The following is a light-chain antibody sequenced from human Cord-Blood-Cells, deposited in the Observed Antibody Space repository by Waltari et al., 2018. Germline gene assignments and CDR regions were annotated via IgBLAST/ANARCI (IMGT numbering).Light chain of an antibody. Sequence: DIVMPQSPLSPPVTPGQPASISCPSRQSLLHSTGYNYVDRYLQTPGQSPQLLIYLGSNRASGVPDRFSGSGSGTDFTLKISRVEAEDVGVYYCMQALQTPRTFGQGTKVEIK. CDR2: LGS. J-gene: IGKJ1*01. CDR3: MQALQTPRT. V-gene: IGKV2-28*01. CDR1: QSLLHSTGYNY.